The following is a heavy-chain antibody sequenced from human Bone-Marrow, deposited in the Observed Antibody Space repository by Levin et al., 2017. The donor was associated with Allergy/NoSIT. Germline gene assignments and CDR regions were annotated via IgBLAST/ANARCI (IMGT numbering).Heavy chain of an antibody. Sequence: SVKVSCKASGGTFAGYPISWVRQAPGQGLEWMGGIVPILGTATFSQKFQGRVTLTADDSTGTASMELSSLRSEDTAVYYCAREGKQWLVNHVSNFDYWGQGSLITVSS. V-gene: IGHV1-69*13. D-gene: IGHD6-19*01. CDR2: IVPILGTA. J-gene: IGHJ4*02. CDR3: AREGKQWLVNHVSNFDY. CDR1: GGTFAGYP.